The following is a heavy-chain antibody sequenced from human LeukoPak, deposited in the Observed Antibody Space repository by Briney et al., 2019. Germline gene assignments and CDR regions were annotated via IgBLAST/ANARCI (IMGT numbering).Heavy chain of an antibody. D-gene: IGHD5-24*01. V-gene: IGHV3-15*01. CDR1: GFTFSNAW. Sequence: PGGSLRLSCAASGFTFSNAWMSWVRQAPGKGLEWVGRINSKTDGGTTEYTAPVKGRFTISRDDSKNTLYLQMNSLKTEDTAAYYCTAQLSIWGQGTLVTASS. J-gene: IGHJ4*02. CDR2: INSKTDGGTT. CDR3: TAQLSI.